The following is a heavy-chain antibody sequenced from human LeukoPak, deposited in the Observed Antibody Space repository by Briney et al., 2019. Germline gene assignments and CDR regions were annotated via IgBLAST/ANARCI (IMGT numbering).Heavy chain of an antibody. Sequence: PAASVKVSCKASGGTFSSYAISWVRQAPGQGLEWMGRIIPIFGIANYAQKFQGRVTITADKSTSTAYMELSSLRSEDTAVYYCAIQIDDYGGPSLDYWGQGTLVTVSS. J-gene: IGHJ4*02. CDR3: AIQIDDYGGPSLDY. V-gene: IGHV1-69*04. CDR2: IIPIFGIA. D-gene: IGHD4-23*01. CDR1: GGTFSSYA.